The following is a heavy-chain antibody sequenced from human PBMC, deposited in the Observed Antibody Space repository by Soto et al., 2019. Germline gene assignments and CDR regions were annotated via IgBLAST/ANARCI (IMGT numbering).Heavy chain of an antibody. D-gene: IGHD4-4*01. CDR1: GFPFSSYV. CDR3: AKDSNKYSSSLRGRYFDY. V-gene: IGHV3-23*01. Sequence: EVQLLESGGGLVQRGGSLRLSCVPSGFPFSSYVMSWFRQAQGKGLEWVSGISVGGSNTFYADSVKGRFTIPRDNSKNTLLFQMNSLGAEDTAVYYCAKDSNKYSSSLRGRYFDYWGQGIGVTVSS. J-gene: IGHJ4*02. CDR2: ISVGGSNT.